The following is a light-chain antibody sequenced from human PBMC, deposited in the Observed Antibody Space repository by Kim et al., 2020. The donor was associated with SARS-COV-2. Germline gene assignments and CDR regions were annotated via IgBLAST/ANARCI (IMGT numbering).Light chain of an antibody. CDR2: DDS. J-gene: IGLJ3*02. CDR1: NIGSEN. V-gene: IGLV3-21*03. Sequence: APGRAAMITCGGNNIGSENVNWYQQKPGQAPVLVMYDDSARPSGIPERFSGLNSGNMATLTITRVEAGDEADYYCQVWDRTSDHVVFGGGTQLTVL. CDR3: QVWDRTSDHVV.